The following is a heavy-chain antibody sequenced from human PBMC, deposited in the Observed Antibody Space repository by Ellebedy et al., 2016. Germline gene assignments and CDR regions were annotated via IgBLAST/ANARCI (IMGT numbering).Heavy chain of an antibody. D-gene: IGHD3-22*01. Sequence: GGSLRLXXAASGFTFSSYDMHWVRQATGKGLEWVSAIGTAGDTYYPGSVKGRFTISRENAKNSLYLQMNSLRAGDTAVYYCARGPLYYDSSGRGGMDVWGQGTTVTVSS. CDR1: GFTFSSYD. J-gene: IGHJ6*02. CDR2: IGTAGDT. CDR3: ARGPLYYDSSGRGGMDV. V-gene: IGHV3-13*01.